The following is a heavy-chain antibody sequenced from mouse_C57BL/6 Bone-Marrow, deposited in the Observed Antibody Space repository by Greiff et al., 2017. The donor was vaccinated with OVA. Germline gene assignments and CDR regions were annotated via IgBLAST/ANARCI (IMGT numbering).Heavy chain of an antibody. CDR1: GYTFTSYW. CDR3: ARNYGSSSDY. J-gene: IGHJ2*01. CDR2: IDPSDSYT. V-gene: IGHV1-59*01. D-gene: IGHD1-1*01. Sequence: VQLQQPGAELVRPGTSVKLSCKASGYTFTSYWMHWVKQRPGQGLEWIGVIDPSDSYTNYNQKFKGKATLTVDTSSSTAYMQLSSLTSEDSAVYYCARNYGSSSDYWGQGTTLTVSS.